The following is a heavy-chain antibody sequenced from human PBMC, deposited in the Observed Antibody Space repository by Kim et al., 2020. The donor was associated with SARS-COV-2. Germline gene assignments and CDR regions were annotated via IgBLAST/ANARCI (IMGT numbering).Heavy chain of an antibody. Sequence: GGSLRLSCAASRFTFGSYAMSWVRQAPGKGLEWVSSVSRSGGRPYYSDSVKGRFTISRDNSKKTLYLQMNSLRAEDTAVYYCARDYFGSGSHTPFDYWG. D-gene: IGHD3-10*01. CDR2: VSRSGGRP. CDR3: ARDYFGSGSHTPFDY. V-gene: IGHV3-23*01. CDR1: RFTFGSYA. J-gene: IGHJ4*01.